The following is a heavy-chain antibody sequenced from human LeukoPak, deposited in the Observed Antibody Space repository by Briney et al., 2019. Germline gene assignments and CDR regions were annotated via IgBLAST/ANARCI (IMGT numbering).Heavy chain of an antibody. CDR1: GYTFTGYY. Sequence: ASVKVSCKASGYTFTGYYMHWVRQAPGQGLEWMGWINPNSGGTNYAQKFQGRVTMTRDTSISTAYMELSRLRSDDTAVYYCARRVWGYCSGGSCPRAAWFDYWGQGTLVTVSS. CDR3: ARRVWGYCSGGSCPRAAWFDY. CDR2: INPNSGGT. J-gene: IGHJ4*02. V-gene: IGHV1-2*02. D-gene: IGHD2-15*01.